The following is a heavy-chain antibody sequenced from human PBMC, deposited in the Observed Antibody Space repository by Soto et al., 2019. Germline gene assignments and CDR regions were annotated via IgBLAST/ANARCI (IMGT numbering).Heavy chain of an antibody. Sequence: SVKVSCKASGGTFSSYAISWVRQAPGQGLEWMGGIIPIFGTANYAQKFQGRVTITADESTSTAYMELSSLRSEDTAVYYCARTLSVVVVAATRGWFDPWGQGTLVTVSS. CDR2: IIPIFGTA. CDR3: ARTLSVVVVAATRGWFDP. J-gene: IGHJ5*02. D-gene: IGHD2-15*01. CDR1: GGTFSSYA. V-gene: IGHV1-69*13.